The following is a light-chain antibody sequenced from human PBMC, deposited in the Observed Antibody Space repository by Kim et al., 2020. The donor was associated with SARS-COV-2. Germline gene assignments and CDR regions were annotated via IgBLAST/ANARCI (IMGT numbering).Light chain of an antibody. CDR3: QKYNSAPPWT. J-gene: IGKJ1*01. CDR2: AAS. CDR1: QGISNY. V-gene: IGKV1-27*01. Sequence: SVGDRVTITCRASQGISNYLAWYQQKPGKVPKLLIYAASTLQSGVPSRFSGSGSGTDFTRTISSLQPEDVATYYCQKYNSAPPWTFGQGTKVDIK.